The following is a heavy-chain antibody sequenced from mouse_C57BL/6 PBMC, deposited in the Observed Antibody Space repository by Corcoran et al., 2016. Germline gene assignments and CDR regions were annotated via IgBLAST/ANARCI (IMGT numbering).Heavy chain of an antibody. V-gene: IGHV1-26*01. CDR1: GYTFTDYY. CDR3: ARRDSPDYAMDY. Sequence: EVQLQQSGPELVKPGASVKISCKASGYTFTDYYMNWVKQSHGKSLEWIGDINPNNGGTSYNQKFKGKATLTVDKSSSTAYMELRSLTSEDSAVYYCARRDSPDYAMDYWGQGTSVTVSS. J-gene: IGHJ4*01. CDR2: INPNNGGT.